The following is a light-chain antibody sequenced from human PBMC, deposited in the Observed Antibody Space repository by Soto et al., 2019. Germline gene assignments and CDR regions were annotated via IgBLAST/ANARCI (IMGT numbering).Light chain of an antibody. CDR2: GAS. CDR3: QQYGTSPWP. V-gene: IGKV3-20*01. J-gene: IGKJ1*01. Sequence: GLTQSPGTLSFSTGERATLSCRASDSISSSYLGWYQQKPGQAPRLLIYGASSRATGIPDRFSGSGSGTDFTLTIRRLEPEDFAVYYCQQYGTSPWPFGQRTKADIK. CDR1: DSISSSY.